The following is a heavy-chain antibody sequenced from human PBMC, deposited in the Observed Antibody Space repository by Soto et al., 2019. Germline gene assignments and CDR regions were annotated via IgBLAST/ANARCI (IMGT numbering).Heavy chain of an antibody. J-gene: IGHJ5*02. V-gene: IGHV4-59*01. CDR2: IYYSGST. CDR1: GGSISSYY. D-gene: IGHD1-7*01. CDR3: AGQRAYNWNYVNWFDP. Sequence: SETLSLTCTVSGGSISSYYWSWIRQPPGKGLEWIGYIYYSGSTNYNPSLKSRVTISVDTSKNQFSLKLSSVTAADTAVYYCAGQRAYNWNYVNWFDPWGQGTLVTVSS.